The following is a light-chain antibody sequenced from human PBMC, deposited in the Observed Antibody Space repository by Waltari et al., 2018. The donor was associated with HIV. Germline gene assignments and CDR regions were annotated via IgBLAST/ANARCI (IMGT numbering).Light chain of an antibody. CDR2: GK. J-gene: IGLJ3*02. Sequence: QSALTQEASVSGTVRQQVTLSCTGHSSNIVRYVVGWYKQISHGAPKTVMFGKSVPSGIPDRFSGSKSGTTASLTISGLQPEDEAAYYCSTWDYSLHIWVFGGGTKLTVL. V-gene: IGLV1-36*01. CDR3: STWDYSLHIWV. CDR1: SSNIVRYV.